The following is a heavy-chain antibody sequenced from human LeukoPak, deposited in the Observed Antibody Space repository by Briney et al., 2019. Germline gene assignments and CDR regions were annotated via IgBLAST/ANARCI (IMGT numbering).Heavy chain of an antibody. D-gene: IGHD6-6*01. CDR1: GYTLTELS. CDR2: FDPEDGET. J-gene: IGHJ4*02. CDR3: ATMGGIAAQGDS. Sequence: GASVKVSCKVSGYTLTELSMHWVRQAPGKGLEWMGGFDPEDGETIYAQKFQGRVTMTEDTTTDTAYMELSSLRSEDTAVYYCATMGGIAAQGDSWGQGTLVTVSS. V-gene: IGHV1-24*01.